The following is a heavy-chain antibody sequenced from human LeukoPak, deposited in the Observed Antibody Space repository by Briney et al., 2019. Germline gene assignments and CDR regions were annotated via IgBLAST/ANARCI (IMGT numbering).Heavy chain of an antibody. J-gene: IGHJ4*02. CDR3: ARAHLLRSWVGGYDYQFFDY. V-gene: IGHV1-69*13. CDR1: GGTFSSYA. D-gene: IGHD5-12*01. Sequence: ASVKVSCKASGGTFSSYAISWVRQAPGQGLEWMGGIIPIFGTANYAQKFQGRVTITADESTSTAYMELSSLRSEDTAVYYRARAHLLRSWVGGYDYQFFDYWGQGTLVTVSS. CDR2: IIPIFGTA.